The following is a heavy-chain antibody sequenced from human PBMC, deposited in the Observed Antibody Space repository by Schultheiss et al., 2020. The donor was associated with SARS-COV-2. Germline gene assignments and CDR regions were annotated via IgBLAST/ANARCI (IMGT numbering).Heavy chain of an antibody. J-gene: IGHJ4*02. V-gene: IGHV4-30-4*01. D-gene: IGHD4-23*01. CDR2: IQKSAKI. CDR1: GFSLSTGDMC. Sequence: SGPTLVKPTQTLTLTCSFSGFSLSTGDMCVSWIRQTPGKGLEWIGSIQKSAKIFYGPSIRSRGSISLDTSKNQFSLKLTSVTAADTAIYYCARRRSDGNWYLDTWGPGTLVTVSS. CDR3: ARRRSDGNWYLDT.